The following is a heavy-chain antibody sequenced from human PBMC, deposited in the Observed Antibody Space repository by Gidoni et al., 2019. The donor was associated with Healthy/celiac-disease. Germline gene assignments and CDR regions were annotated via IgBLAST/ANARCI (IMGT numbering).Heavy chain of an antibody. D-gene: IGHD6-19*01. CDR2: IRSKADGGTT. J-gene: IGHJ4*02. V-gene: IGHV3-49*03. Sequence: EVQLVESGGGLVQPGRPLRPSCPASGFTFGDYAMSWFRQAPGTGLEWVGFIRSKADGGTTEYAASVKGRFTISRDDSKSIAYLQMNSLKTEDTAVYYCTPSSGWYLFLYWGQGTLVTVSS. CDR1: GFTFGDYA. CDR3: TPSSGWYLFLY.